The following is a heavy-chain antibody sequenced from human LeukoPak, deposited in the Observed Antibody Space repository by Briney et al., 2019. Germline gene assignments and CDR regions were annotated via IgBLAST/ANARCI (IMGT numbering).Heavy chain of an antibody. CDR1: GDSVSSNSAA. CDR3: ARSNLEDDYVWGSYRYDIPYFDY. Sequence: SQTLSLTCAISGDSVSSNSAAWNWIRQSPSRGLEWLGRTYYRSKWYNDYAVSVKSRITINPDTSKNQFPLQLNSVTPEDTAVYYCARSNLEDDYVWGSYRYDIPYFDYWGQGTLVTVSS. V-gene: IGHV6-1*01. D-gene: IGHD3-16*02. J-gene: IGHJ4*02. CDR2: TYYRSKWYN.